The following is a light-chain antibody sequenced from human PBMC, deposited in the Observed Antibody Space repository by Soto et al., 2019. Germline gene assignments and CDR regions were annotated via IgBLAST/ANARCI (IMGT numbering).Light chain of an antibody. CDR1: SSDIGNYNS. V-gene: IGLV2-14*01. J-gene: IGLJ1*01. CDR3: GSYTTYRTYV. Sequence: QSALTQPASVSGSPGQSITIPCTGTSSDIGNYNSVSWYQQHPGKAPKLIIFEVSNRPSGVSDRFSGSKSGNTASLTISGLQADDEADYYCGSYTTYRTYVFGSGTKLTVL. CDR2: EVS.